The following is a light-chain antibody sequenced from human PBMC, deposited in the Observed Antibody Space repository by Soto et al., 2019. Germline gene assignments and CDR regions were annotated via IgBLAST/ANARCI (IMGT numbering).Light chain of an antibody. J-gene: IGLJ2*01. CDR3: QSYDSSLSGGV. CDR2: LNN. V-gene: IGLV1-40*01. CDR1: SSNIGAGYD. Sequence: QSVLTQPPSVSGAPGQRVTISCTGSSSNIGAGYDVHWYQHLPGTAPKLPIYLNNNRPSGVPDRFSGSKSGTSASLAITGLQAEDEADYYCQSYDSSLSGGVFGGGTKLTVL.